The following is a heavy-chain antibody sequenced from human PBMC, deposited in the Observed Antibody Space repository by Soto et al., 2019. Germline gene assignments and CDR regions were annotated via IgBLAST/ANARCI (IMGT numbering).Heavy chain of an antibody. D-gene: IGHD1-26*01. CDR2: IFPGTSDT. V-gene: IGHV5-51*01. CDR3: ARVPGTWHDYFDY. Sequence: PGESLKISCKGSGYSFTSYWIGWVRQMPGKGLEWMGIIFPGTSDTKYSPSFQGQVTISADKSISTAYLQWNSLKASDTAMYYCARVPGTWHDYFDYWGQGTLVTVSS. CDR1: GYSFTSYW. J-gene: IGHJ4*02.